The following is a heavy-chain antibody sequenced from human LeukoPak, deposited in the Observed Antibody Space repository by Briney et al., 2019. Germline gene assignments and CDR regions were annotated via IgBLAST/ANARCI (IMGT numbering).Heavy chain of an antibody. CDR2: ISGSGGNT. CDR1: GFTFRTYA. J-gene: IGHJ5*02. Sequence: GGSLRLSCAASGFTFRTYAMSWVRQAPGKGLEWVSTISGSGGNTYYADSVKGRFTISRDNSKTTLYLQMNSLRAEDTAVYYCAKGVLDYSSAWLNWFDPWGQGPLLPVFS. V-gene: IGHV3-23*01. D-gene: IGHD6-19*01. CDR3: AKGVLDYSSAWLNWFDP.